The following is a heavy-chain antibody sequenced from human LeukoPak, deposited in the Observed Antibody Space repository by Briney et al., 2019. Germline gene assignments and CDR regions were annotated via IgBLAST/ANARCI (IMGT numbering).Heavy chain of an antibody. CDR3: ARGGGVWFGELFHDY. CDR2: MNPNSGNT. CDR1: GYTFTSYD. V-gene: IGHV1-8*01. J-gene: IGHJ4*02. D-gene: IGHD3-10*01. Sequence: ASVKVSCKASGYTFTSYDINWVRQATGQGLEWMGWMNPNSGNTGYAQKFQGRVTMTRNTSISTAYMELSSLISEDTAVYYCARGGGVWFGELFHDYWGQGTLVTVSS.